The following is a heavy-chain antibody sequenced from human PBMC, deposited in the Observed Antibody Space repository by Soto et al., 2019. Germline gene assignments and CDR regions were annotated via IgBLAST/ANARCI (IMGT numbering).Heavy chain of an antibody. CDR2: IYYHGRT. Sequence: QVQLQESGPGLVKPSQTLSLTCTVSGGSISSGAYYWTWIRQHPGKGLEWIAYIYYHGRTSYNPSLKIRVAISIDTSKNQFSRKLSSVTAADTAVYYCARTPSDCLGGRCYLPDYWGQGTLVTASS. J-gene: IGHJ4*02. D-gene: IGHD2-15*01. CDR3: ARTPSDCLGGRCYLPDY. V-gene: IGHV4-31*03. CDR1: GGSISSGAYY.